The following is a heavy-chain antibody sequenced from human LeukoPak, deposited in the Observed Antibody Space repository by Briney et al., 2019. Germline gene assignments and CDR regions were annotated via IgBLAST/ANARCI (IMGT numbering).Heavy chain of an antibody. CDR1: GGSISSYY. V-gene: IGHV4-59*08. D-gene: IGHD3-22*01. Sequence: SETLSLTRTVSGGSISSYYWSWIRQPPGKGLEWIGYIYYSGSTNYNPSLKSRVTISVDTSKNQFSLKLSSVTAADTAVYYCARILYYYDSSGYRYYFDYWGQGTLVTVSS. CDR2: IYYSGST. J-gene: IGHJ4*02. CDR3: ARILYYYDSSGYRYYFDY.